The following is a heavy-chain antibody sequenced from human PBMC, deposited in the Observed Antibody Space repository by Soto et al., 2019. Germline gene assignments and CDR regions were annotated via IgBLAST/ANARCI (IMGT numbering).Heavy chain of an antibody. D-gene: IGHD3-10*01. CDR2: INPSGGST. J-gene: IGHJ4*02. V-gene: IGHV1-46*01. CDR3: AKGEVRGIIPSYFDY. Sequence: ASVKVSCKASGYTFTSYYMHWVRQAPGQGLEWMGIINPSGGSTSYAQKFQGRVTMTRDTSTSTVYMELSSLRAEDTAVYYCAKGEVRGIIPSYFDYWGLGTLVTVSS. CDR1: GYTFTSYY.